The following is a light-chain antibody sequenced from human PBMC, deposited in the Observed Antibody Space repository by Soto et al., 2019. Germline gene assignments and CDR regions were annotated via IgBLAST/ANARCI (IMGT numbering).Light chain of an antibody. V-gene: IGLV2-14*01. CDR1: SSDVGAHDF. Sequence: QSALTQPASVSGSPGQSITISCSGTSSDVGAHDFLSWYQHHPDKAPKVIIFEVTKPPSGVSNRFSGSKSGNTASLTISGLQAEDEADYYCNSYSLSRTVIFGGGTKLTVL. CDR3: NSYSLSRTVI. CDR2: EVT. J-gene: IGLJ2*01.